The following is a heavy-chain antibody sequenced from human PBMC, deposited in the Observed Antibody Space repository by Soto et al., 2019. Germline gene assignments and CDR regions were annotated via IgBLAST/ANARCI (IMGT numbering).Heavy chain of an antibody. J-gene: IGHJ6*02. CDR2: FYYSEST. CDR3: ARLGGYCSSTSCYGSYGMDV. Sequence: QLQLQESGPGLVKPSETLSLTCTVSGGSISSGPYSWGWIRQPPGEGLEWIGTFYYSESTYYNPSLESRVALSVDTSKNQFALKASSVTVADSAVYYCARLGGYCSSTSCYGSYGMDVWGQGTTVTVSS. D-gene: IGHD2-2*01. V-gene: IGHV4-39*01. CDR1: GGSISSGPYS.